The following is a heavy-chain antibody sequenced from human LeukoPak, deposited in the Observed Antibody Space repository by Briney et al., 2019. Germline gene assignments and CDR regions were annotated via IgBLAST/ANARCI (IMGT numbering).Heavy chain of an antibody. Sequence: ASVKVSCKVSGYTLTELSMHWVRQAPGKGLEWMGGFDPEDGETIYAQKFQGRVTVTEDTSTDTAYMELSSLRSEDTAVYYCATSYYDYVWGSYRPFDYWGQGTLVTVSS. CDR3: ATSYYDYVWGSYRPFDY. V-gene: IGHV1-24*01. CDR1: GYTLTELS. CDR2: FDPEDGET. D-gene: IGHD3-16*02. J-gene: IGHJ4*02.